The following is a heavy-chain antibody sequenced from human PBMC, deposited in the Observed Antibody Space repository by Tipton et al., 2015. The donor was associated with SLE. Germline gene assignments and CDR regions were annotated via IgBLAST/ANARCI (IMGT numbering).Heavy chain of an antibody. V-gene: IGHV4-61*02. CDR1: GGSISSGSYY. Sequence: TLSLTCTVAGGSISSGSYYWNWIRQPAGKGLEWIGRIHTSGSTNYKSSLQSRVTISLDTSKNQFSLKLNSVTAADTAVYFCVRGSYYYFDYWGQGALVTVSS. J-gene: IGHJ4*02. CDR2: IHTSGST. CDR3: VRGSYYYFDY. D-gene: IGHD2-21*01.